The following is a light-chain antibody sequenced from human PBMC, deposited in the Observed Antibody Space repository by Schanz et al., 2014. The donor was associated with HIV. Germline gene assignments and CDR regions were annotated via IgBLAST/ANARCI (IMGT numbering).Light chain of an antibody. Sequence: QSALTQPPSASGSPGQSVTISCTGTDRDIDTNNFVSWYQQHPGKAPKLIIHDVSTRPSAVPDRFSGSKSGNTASLTVSGLQAEDEADYYCNSYSHSNTYVFGSGTKLTVL. V-gene: IGLV2-8*01. CDR3: NSYSHSNTYV. J-gene: IGLJ1*01. CDR2: DVS. CDR1: DRDIDTNNF.